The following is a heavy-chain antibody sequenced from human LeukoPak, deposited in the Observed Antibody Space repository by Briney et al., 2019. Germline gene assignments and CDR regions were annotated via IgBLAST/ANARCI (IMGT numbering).Heavy chain of an antibody. CDR2: IFHSGST. CDR1: GGSISRSDW. Sequence: SETLSLTCAVSGGSISRSDWWSWVRQPPGKGLEWIGEIFHSGSTKYNPSLKSRVTISVDKSKNQFSLNLTSVTAADTAMYYCARDASLQTGAFDAWGQGTMVTVSS. V-gene: IGHV4-4*02. J-gene: IGHJ3*01. D-gene: IGHD5-24*01. CDR3: ARDASLQTGAFDA.